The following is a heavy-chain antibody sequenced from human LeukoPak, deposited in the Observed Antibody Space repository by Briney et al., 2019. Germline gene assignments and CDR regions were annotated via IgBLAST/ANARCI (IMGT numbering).Heavy chain of an antibody. V-gene: IGHV1-69*13. CDR3: ARSIQLWDRGWDYYYMDV. CDR2: IIPIFGTA. D-gene: IGHD5-18*01. J-gene: IGHJ6*03. CDR1: GGTFSSYA. Sequence: SVKVSCKASGGTFSSYAISWVRQAPGQGLEWMGGIIPIFGTANYAQRFQGRVTITADESTSTAYMELSSLKSEDTAVYYCARSIQLWDRGWDYYYMDVWGKGTTVTVSS.